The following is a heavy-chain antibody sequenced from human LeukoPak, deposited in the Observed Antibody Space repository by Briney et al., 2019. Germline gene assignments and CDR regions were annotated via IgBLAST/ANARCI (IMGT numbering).Heavy chain of an antibody. J-gene: IGHJ4*02. D-gene: IGHD3-16*01. CDR1: GFTVNNNY. CDR2: LYSGGST. CDR3: TYFTFGGVNLLDY. Sequence: GGSLRLSCAASGFTVNNNYMSWVRQAPGKGLERVSVLYSGGSTYYADSVKGRFTISRDNSKNTLYLQMNSLRAEDTAVYYCTYFTFGGVNLLDYWGQGTLVTVSS. V-gene: IGHV3-53*01.